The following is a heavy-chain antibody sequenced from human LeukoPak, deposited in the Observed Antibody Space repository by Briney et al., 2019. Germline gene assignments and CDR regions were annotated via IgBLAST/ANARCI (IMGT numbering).Heavy chain of an antibody. CDR3: ARARRGYYYYYMDV. Sequence: ASVKVSCKASGYTLTGYYMHWVRQAPGQGLEWMGWINPNSGGTNYAQKFQGRVTMTRDTSISTAYMELSRLRSDDTAVYYCARARRGYYYYYMDVWGKGTTVTVSS. J-gene: IGHJ6*03. V-gene: IGHV1-2*02. CDR1: GYTLTGYY. CDR2: INPNSGGT. D-gene: IGHD1-1*01.